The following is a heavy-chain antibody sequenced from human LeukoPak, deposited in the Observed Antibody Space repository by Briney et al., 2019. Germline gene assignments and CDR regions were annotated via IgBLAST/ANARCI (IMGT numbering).Heavy chain of an antibody. V-gene: IGHV1-46*01. D-gene: IGHD4-17*01. Sequence: ASVKVSCKASGYTFTSYYMHWVRQAPGQGLEWMGIINPSCGSTSYAQKFQGRVTMTRDTSTSTVYMELSSLRSEDTAVYYCARALSTVPSGGPFDYWGQGTLVTVSS. CDR2: INPSCGST. CDR1: GYTFTSYY. CDR3: ARALSTVPSGGPFDY. J-gene: IGHJ4*02.